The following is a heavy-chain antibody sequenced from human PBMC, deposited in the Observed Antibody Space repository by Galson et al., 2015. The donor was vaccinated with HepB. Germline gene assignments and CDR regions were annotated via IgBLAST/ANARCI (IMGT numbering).Heavy chain of an antibody. CDR1: GFTFSSFA. Sequence: SLRLSCAASGFTFSSFAMSWVRQDPGKGLEWVSGITDSGAGTYYADSVKGRSTISRDNSKNTLFLQMNSLRAEDTAVYYCAKAVYYYYMDVWGKGTTVTVSS. CDR3: AKAVYYYYMDV. CDR2: ITDSGAGT. V-gene: IGHV3-23*01. J-gene: IGHJ6*03.